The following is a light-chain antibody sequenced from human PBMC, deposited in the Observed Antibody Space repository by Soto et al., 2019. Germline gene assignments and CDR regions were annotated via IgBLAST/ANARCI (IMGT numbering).Light chain of an antibody. CDR1: QSISSW. J-gene: IGKJ4*01. CDR3: QQYNSYSPLT. V-gene: IGKV1-5*01. CDR2: DAY. Sequence: DIQMTQSPSSLSASVGDRVTITCRASQSISSWLAWYQQKPGKAPKLLIFDAYSLESGVPSRFSGNRSGTEFTLTITSLQPDDYATYYCQQYNSYSPLTFGGGTKVDIK.